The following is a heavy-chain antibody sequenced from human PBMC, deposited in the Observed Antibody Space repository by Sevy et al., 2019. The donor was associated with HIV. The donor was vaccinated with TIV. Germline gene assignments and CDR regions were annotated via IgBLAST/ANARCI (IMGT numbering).Heavy chain of an antibody. CDR3: ARALAAAASS. CDR2: INQGGSEK. D-gene: IGHD6-13*01. J-gene: IGHJ5*02. Sequence: GGSLRLSCAASGFTFSAYWMHWVRQAPGEGLEWVANINQGGSEKYYVDSVKGRCTISKDNAKNSLFLQMNSLRAEDTAVYYCARALAAAASSWGQGALVTVSS. CDR1: GFTFSAYW. V-gene: IGHV3-7*01.